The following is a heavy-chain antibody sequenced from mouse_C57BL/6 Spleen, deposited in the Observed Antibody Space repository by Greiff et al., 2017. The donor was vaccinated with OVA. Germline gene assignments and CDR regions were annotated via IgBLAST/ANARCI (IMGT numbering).Heavy chain of an antibody. CDR3: ARDGYDLLYAMDY. CDR1: GYTFTSYG. CDR2: IYPRSGNT. J-gene: IGHJ4*01. V-gene: IGHV1-81*01. D-gene: IGHD2-2*01. Sequence: VKLMESGAELARPGASVKLSCKASGYTFTSYGISWVKQRTGQGLEWIGEIYPRSGNTYYNEKFKGKATLTADKSSSTAYMELRSLTSEDSAVYFCARDGYDLLYAMDYWGQGTSVTVSS.